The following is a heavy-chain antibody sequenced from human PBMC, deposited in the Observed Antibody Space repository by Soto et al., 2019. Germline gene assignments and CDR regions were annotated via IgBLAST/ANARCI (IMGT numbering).Heavy chain of an antibody. D-gene: IGHD6-19*01. Sequence: QVQLVQSGAEVKKPGASVKVSCKASGYTFTSYGISWVRQAPGQGLEWMGWISAYNGNTNYAQKLQGRVTMTTDTXKSTGYRELRSLRSDDTAVYYCARDPGEQWLGIDYWGQGTLVTVSS. V-gene: IGHV1-18*01. CDR2: ISAYNGNT. CDR1: GYTFTSYG. CDR3: ARDPGEQWLGIDY. J-gene: IGHJ4*02.